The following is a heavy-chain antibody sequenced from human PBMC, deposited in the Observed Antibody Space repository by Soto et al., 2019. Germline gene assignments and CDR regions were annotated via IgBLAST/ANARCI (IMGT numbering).Heavy chain of an antibody. CDR3: ARRLTPDSYGMDV. V-gene: IGHV4-39*01. D-gene: IGHD1-20*01. CDR2: IYYSGST. CDR1: GGSISSSSYY. Sequence: LSLTCTVSGGSISSSSYYWGWIRQPPGKGLEWIGSIYYSGSTYYNPSLKSRVTISVDTSKNQFSLKLSSVTAADTAVYYCARRLTPDSYGMDVWGQGTTVTVSS. J-gene: IGHJ6*02.